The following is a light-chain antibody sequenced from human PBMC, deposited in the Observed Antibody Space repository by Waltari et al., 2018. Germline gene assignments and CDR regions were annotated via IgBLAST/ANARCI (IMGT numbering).Light chain of an antibody. J-gene: IGKJ2*01. Sequence: EIQMTQPTSSLPSPGVDRETLTCQAPRDINTSLSWFQQRAGKAPQLLIYGASTLQPGVPDRFSGSGSGTTFSFTITSLQPDDSATYYCQHYDNLPCPFGRGTKLQMK. CDR2: GAS. CDR3: QHYDNLPCP. V-gene: IGKV1-33*01. CDR1: RDINTS.